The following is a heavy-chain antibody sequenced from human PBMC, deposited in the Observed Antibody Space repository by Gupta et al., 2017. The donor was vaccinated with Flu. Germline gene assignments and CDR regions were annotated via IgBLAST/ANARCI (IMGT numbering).Heavy chain of an antibody. D-gene: IGHD3-22*01. V-gene: IGHV3-30-3*02. CDR3: AKSSSSGTPPSYYPDS. J-gene: IGHJ4*02. Sequence: APGKGLEWVPTISYDGINTYYTDSVKGRFTISRDNSKNTLYLQMDSLRAEDTAIYYCAKSSSSGTPPSYYPDSWGQGTLVTVSS. CDR2: ISYDGINT.